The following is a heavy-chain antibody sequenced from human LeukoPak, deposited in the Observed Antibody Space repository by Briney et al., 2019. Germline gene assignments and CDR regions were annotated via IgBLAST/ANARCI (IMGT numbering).Heavy chain of an antibody. CDR2: ISAYNGNT. D-gene: IGHD6-19*01. V-gene: IGHV1-18*01. CDR1: GYTFTSYG. CDR3: ARVAGIAVAGRGVDYFDY. Sequence: ASVKVSCKASGYTFTSYGISWVRQAPGQGLEWMGWISAYNGNTNYAQKFQGRVTMTRDTSISTAYMELSRLRSDDTAVYYCARVAGIAVAGRGVDYFDYWGQGTLVTVSS. J-gene: IGHJ4*02.